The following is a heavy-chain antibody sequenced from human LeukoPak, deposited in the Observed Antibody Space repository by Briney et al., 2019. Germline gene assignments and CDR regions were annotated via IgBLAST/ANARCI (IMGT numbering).Heavy chain of an antibody. J-gene: IGHJ4*02. D-gene: IGHD6-13*01. CDR3: AKGGCGDSSCWYFDA. CDR2: ISGSGSRGSGITGGNT. Sequence: PGGSLRLSCAASGFNFKLSAMSWGRQAPGKGLEWVALISGSGSRGSGITGGNTYYADSVKGRFSISRDDSQNTVYLQMNSLRVEDTATYFCAKGGCGDSSCWYFDAWAKGTRVTVSP. CDR1: GFNFKLSA. V-gene: IGHV3-23*01.